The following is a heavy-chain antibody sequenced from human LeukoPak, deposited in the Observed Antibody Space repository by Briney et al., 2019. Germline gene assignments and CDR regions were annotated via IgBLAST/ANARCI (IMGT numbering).Heavy chain of an antibody. CDR2: IYYSGST. V-gene: IGHV4-59*01. CDR1: GGSISSYY. D-gene: IGHD3-10*01. CDR3: ARVGTYGSGSYLSWLDY. Sequence: SETLSLTCTVPGGSISSYYWSWIRQPPGKGLEWIGYIYYSGSTNYNPSLKSRVTISVDTSKNQFSLKLSSVTAADTAVYYCARVGTYGSGSYLSWLDYWGQGTLVTVSS. J-gene: IGHJ4*02.